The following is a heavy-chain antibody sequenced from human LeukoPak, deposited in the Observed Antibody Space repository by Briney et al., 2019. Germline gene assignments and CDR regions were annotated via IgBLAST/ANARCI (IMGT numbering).Heavy chain of an antibody. Sequence: GRSLRLSCAASGFTFSSYGMHWVRQAPGKGLEWVAVIWDDGSNKYYADSVKGRFTISRDNSKNTLYLQMNSLRAEDTAVYYCAKDELPAVIYAAFDIWGQGTMVTVSS. J-gene: IGHJ3*02. CDR3: AKDELPAVIYAAFDI. CDR1: GFTFSSYG. D-gene: IGHD2-2*02. CDR2: IWDDGSNK. V-gene: IGHV3-33*06.